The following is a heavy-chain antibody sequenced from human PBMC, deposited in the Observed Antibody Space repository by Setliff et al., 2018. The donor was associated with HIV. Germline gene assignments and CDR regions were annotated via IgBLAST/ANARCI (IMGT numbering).Heavy chain of an antibody. Sequence: TGGSLRLSCAASGFTFSSYSMNWVRQAPGKGLEWVSYISGTGSTTYFADSVKGRFSISRDNAKTSLYLQMSSLRAEDTAVYFCARNLGVAALGDDGQVDHYYYYMDVWGKGTSVTVSS. D-gene: IGHD4-17*01. J-gene: IGHJ6*03. CDR1: GFTFSSYS. CDR2: ISGTGSTT. V-gene: IGHV3-48*04. CDR3: ARNLGVAALGDDGQVDHYYYYMDV.